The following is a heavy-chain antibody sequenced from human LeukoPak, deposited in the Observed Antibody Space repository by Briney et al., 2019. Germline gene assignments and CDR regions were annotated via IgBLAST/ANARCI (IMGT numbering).Heavy chain of an antibody. V-gene: IGHV1-2*02. CDR1: GYIFTGYY. D-gene: IGHD3-22*01. J-gene: IGHJ3*02. CDR3: AREYYDTSGYYVVGAFDI. Sequence: ASVKVSCKASGYIFTGYYVHWVRQAPGQGLECMGWINPNTGGTNYAQKFQGRVTMTRDTSINTAYMELSRLRSDDTAMYYCAREYYDTSGYYVVGAFDIWGQGTMVTVSS. CDR2: INPNTGGT.